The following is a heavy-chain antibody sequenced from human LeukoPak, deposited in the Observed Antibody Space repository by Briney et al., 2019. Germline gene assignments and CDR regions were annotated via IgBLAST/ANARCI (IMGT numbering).Heavy chain of an antibody. Sequence: PSETLSLTCPVSGGSISNYYYWTWIRQPPGKGPEWIGYIYYSGTTSYNPSLTSRVTISVDTSKNQFSLKLTSVTAADTAVYYCARHDPSKNGAYDIWGQGAMVTVSS. D-gene: IGHD4-11*01. V-gene: IGHV4-59*08. J-gene: IGHJ3*02. CDR3: ARHDPSKNGAYDI. CDR1: GGSISNYY. CDR2: IYYSGTT.